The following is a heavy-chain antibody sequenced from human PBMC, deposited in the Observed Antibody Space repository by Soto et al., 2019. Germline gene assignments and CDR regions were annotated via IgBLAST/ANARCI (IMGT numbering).Heavy chain of an antibody. V-gene: IGHV5-10-1*01. D-gene: IGHD6-13*01. CDR2: IDPSDSYT. Sequence: PGESLKISCKGSGYSFTSYWISWVRQMPGKGLEWMGRIDPSDSYTNYSPSFQGHVTISADKSISTAYLQWSSLKASDTAMYYCARHNHSSSRTNWFDPWGQGTLVTVSS. CDR1: GYSFTSYW. J-gene: IGHJ5*02. CDR3: ARHNHSSSRTNWFDP.